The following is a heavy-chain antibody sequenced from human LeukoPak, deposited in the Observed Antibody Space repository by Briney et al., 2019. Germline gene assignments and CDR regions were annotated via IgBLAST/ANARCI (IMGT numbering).Heavy chain of an antibody. V-gene: IGHV4-59*01. CDR1: GGSINRYY. CDR3: AREWGTGSSDY. Sequence: SETLSLTCTVSGGSINRYYRSWIRQSPGKGLEWIAWIYYTGTTNYNPSLKSRVTISVDTSKNQFSLRLTSVTAADTAVYFCAREWGTGSSDYWGQGILVTVSS. CDR2: IYYTGTT. D-gene: IGHD1-1*01. J-gene: IGHJ4*02.